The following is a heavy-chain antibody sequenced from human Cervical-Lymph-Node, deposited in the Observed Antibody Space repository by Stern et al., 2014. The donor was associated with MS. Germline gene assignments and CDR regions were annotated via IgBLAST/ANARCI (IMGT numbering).Heavy chain of an antibody. Sequence: VQLVESGPGLVKPSETLPLTCTVSGGFMSSYYWSWIRQSPGKELEWIGYIYYNGITNYNPSLKSRVSISLDTSKNQFSLNLSSVTAADTAVYYCARGARIDFWGQGTLVTVSS. CDR2: IYYNGIT. V-gene: IGHV4-59*13. CDR1: GGFMSSYY. J-gene: IGHJ4*02. CDR3: ARGARIDF.